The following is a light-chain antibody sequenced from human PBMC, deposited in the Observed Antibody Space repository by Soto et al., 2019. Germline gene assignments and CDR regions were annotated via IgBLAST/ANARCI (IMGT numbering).Light chain of an antibody. CDR1: QSVLYSSNNKNY. V-gene: IGKV4-1*01. J-gene: IGKJ1*01. CDR3: QQFYSTPWT. CDR2: WAS. Sequence: DIVMTQSPDSLTVSLGERATINCKSSQSVLYSSNNKNYLAWYQRKPGQPPKLLIYWASTRDSGVPDRFSGSGSETDFTLTISSLQAEDVAVYYCQQFYSTPWTFGQGTKVEIK.